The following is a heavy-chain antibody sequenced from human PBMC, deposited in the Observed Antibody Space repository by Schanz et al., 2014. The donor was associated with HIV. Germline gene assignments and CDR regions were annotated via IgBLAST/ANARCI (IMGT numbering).Heavy chain of an antibody. D-gene: IGHD2-15*01. CDR1: GFTFRNFA. CDR3: AARYCSGAKCYSLDY. J-gene: IGHJ4*02. V-gene: IGHV3-33*01. CDR2: IWYDGSYK. Sequence: QEQLVESGGGVVQPGKSLRLSCAASGFTFRNFAMHWVRQAPGKGLEWAAVIWYDGSYKYYADSVKGRFTISRDNSKNTLFLQMNSLRAEDTAVYHCAARYCSGAKCYSLDYWGQGTLVTVSS.